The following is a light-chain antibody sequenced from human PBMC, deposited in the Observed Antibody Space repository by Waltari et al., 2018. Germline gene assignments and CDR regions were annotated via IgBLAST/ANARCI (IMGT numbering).Light chain of an antibody. J-gene: IGLJ2*01. CDR3: SSYTRSSTVI. V-gene: IGLV2-14*03. CDR2: NVS. CDR1: DSDIGAYNY. Sequence: QSALTQPASVSGSPGQSITISCTGTDSDIGAYNYVSCYQQHPGKAPTLLLYNVSDRPSGISDHFSGSKSGNTASLTIAGLQAEDAADYYCSSYTRSSTVIFGGGTKLTVL.